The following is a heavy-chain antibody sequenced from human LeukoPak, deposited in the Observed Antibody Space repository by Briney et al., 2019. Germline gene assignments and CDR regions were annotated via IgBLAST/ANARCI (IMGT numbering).Heavy chain of an antibody. CDR3: ARDGIVTYDSSGYHDAFDI. D-gene: IGHD3-22*01. J-gene: IGHJ3*02. CDR1: GVSISGSYYY. Sequence: PSETPSLTCAVSGVSISGSYYYWGWVRQPPGKALEWIGNIFYSGSTYYSPSLKSRVTISLDTSRNQFSLKLNSVTAADTAVYYCARDGIVTYDSSGYHDAFDIWGQGTMVTVSS. V-gene: IGHV4-39*07. CDR2: IFYSGST.